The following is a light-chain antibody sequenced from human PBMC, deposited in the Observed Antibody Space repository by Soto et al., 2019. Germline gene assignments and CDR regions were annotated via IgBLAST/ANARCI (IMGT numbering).Light chain of an antibody. CDR3: HRSFSTPLT. V-gene: IGKV1-39*01. Sequence: DIQMTQSPSSLSASVGDRVTITCRASQSISSYLHWYQQKPGKAPKLLIYAASSLQSGVPSRFSGSGSGTDFTLTISSLQPEDFVTYYCHRSFSTPLTFGGGTKVEIK. J-gene: IGKJ4*01. CDR1: QSISSY. CDR2: AAS.